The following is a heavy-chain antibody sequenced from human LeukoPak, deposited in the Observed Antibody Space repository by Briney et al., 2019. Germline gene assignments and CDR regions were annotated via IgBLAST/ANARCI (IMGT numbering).Heavy chain of an antibody. Sequence: GGSLRLSCAASGFTFSSYGMHWVRQAPGKGLEWVAVISYDGSNKYYADSVKGRFTISRDNSKNTLYLQMNSLRAEDTAVYYCARDIVVVPTEYFQHWGQGTLVTVSS. V-gene: IGHV3-30*03. D-gene: IGHD2-2*01. CDR3: ARDIVVVPTEYFQH. J-gene: IGHJ1*01. CDR1: GFTFSSYG. CDR2: ISYDGSNK.